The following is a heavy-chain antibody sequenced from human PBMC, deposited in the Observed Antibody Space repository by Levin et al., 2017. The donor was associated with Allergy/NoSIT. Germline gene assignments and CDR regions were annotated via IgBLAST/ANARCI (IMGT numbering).Heavy chain of an antibody. Sequence: SETLSLTCAVYGGSFSGYYWSWIRQPPGKGLEWIGEINHSGSTNYNPSLKSRVTISVDTSKNQFSLKLSSVTAADTAVYYCARPGIAVAGTVRGYYYYGMDVWGQGTTVTVSS. D-gene: IGHD6-19*01. CDR2: INHSGST. CDR1: GGSFSGYY. V-gene: IGHV4-34*01. J-gene: IGHJ6*02. CDR3: ARPGIAVAGTVRGYYYYGMDV.